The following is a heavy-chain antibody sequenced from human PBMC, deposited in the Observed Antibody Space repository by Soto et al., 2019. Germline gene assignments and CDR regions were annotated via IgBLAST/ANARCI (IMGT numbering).Heavy chain of an antibody. CDR3: RRSSRYSTDV. CDR2: IHYTGGT. V-gene: IGHV4-4*02. J-gene: IGHJ6*02. CDR1: GGSISSSNW. Sequence: SETLSLTCAVSGGSISSSNWWSWVRQPPGKGLEWIGYIHYTGGTNYNPSLNSRVTISVDTSKNQFSLKVISVTAADTAVYYCRRSSRYSTDVWGQGTTVTVSS. D-gene: IGHD6-13*01.